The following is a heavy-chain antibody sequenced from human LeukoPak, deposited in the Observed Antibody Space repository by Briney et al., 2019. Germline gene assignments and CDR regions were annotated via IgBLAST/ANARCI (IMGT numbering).Heavy chain of an antibody. CDR1: VVTFSSYG. CDR3: ARVDGSGSPDAFDI. D-gene: IGHD3-10*01. Sequence: GGPLRLSCAASVVTFSSYGMHGVRQAPGKGLEWVAVISNDGSNKHYADSVKGRFTISRDNSKNTLYLQMNSLRVEDTALYYCARVDGSGSPDAFDIWGQGTMVTVSS. V-gene: IGHV3-30*03. J-gene: IGHJ3*02. CDR2: ISNDGSNK.